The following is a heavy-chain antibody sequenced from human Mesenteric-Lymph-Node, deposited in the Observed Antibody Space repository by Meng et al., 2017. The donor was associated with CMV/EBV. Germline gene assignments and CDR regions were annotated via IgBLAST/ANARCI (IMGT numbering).Heavy chain of an antibody. CDR1: GFTFSDYT. D-gene: IGHD3-10*01. J-gene: IGHJ4*02. CDR3: ARSFFGSGSYYSQY. CDR2: ISSGSTYI. Sequence: GESLKISCAASGFTFSDYTLKWVRQAPGKGLEWVSSISSGSTYIYYADSVKGRFTIPRDNTKNSLHLQMNSLRVEDTAVYYCARSFFGSGSYYSQYWGQGTLVTVSS. V-gene: IGHV3-21*06.